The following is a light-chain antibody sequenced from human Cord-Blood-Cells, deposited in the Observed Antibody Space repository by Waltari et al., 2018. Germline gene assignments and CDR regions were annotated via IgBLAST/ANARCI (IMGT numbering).Light chain of an antibody. CDR1: QSVSSN. J-gene: IGKJ4*01. V-gene: IGKV3-15*01. Sequence: EIVMPQSPATLSVSPGERATLSCRASQSVSSNLAWYHQKPGQAPRLLIYRASTRATGIPARSSGSGSGTEFTLTISSLQSEEFAVYYCQQYNNWPRVDSRYTFGGGTKVEIK. CDR2: RAS. CDR3: QQYNNWPRVDSRYT.